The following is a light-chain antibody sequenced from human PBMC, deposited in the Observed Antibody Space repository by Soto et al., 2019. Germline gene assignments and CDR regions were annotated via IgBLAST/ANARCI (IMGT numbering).Light chain of an antibody. J-gene: IGKJ1*01. CDR2: GAS. V-gene: IGKV3-15*01. CDR1: QSVSSK. CDR3: QHYNDWPPTWT. Sequence: EIVMTQSPATLPVSQGERATLTCWASQSVSSKLAWYQQKPGQAPRVLIYGASTRATGIPARFSGSGSGTEFTLTITGLQSEDFAVYFCQHYNDWPPTWTFGQGTKV.